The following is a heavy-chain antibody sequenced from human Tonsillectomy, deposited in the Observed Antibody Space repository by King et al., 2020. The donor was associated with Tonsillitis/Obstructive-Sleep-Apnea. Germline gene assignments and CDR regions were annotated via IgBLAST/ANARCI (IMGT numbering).Heavy chain of an antibody. CDR3: ARDSCTAVACRYWFGP. D-gene: IGHD6-19*01. CDR1: GYTFTGYY. CDR2: INPNSGGT. Sequence: VQLVESGAEVKKPGASVKVSCKASGYTFTGYYMHWVRQAPGQGLEWMGWINPNSGGTNYAQKFQGRVTMTRDTSISTAYMELSRLRSDDTAVYYCARDSCTAVACRYWFGPLGQGTPVTVPP. J-gene: IGHJ5*02. V-gene: IGHV1-2*02.